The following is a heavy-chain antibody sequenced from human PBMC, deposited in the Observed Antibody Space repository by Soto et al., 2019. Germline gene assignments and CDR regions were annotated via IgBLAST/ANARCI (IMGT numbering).Heavy chain of an antibody. CDR2: IIPIFGTA. CDR3: ARWEDAGIEPSGGYYYGMDV. CDR1: GGTFSIYA. V-gene: IGHV1-69*13. J-gene: IGHJ6*02. D-gene: IGHD1-26*01. Sequence: SVKVSCKASGGTFSIYAISWVRQSPLQGLEWMGGIIPIFGTANYAQKFQGRVTITADESTSTAYMELSSLRSEDTAVYYCARWEDAGIEPSGGYYYGMDVWGQGTTVTVSS.